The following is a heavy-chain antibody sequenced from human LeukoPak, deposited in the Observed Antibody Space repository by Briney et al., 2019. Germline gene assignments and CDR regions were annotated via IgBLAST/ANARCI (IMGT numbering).Heavy chain of an antibody. CDR2: INSDGSRT. Sequence: GGSLRLSCTASGFTFSDYWMHWVRQAPGKGLVWVSRINSDGSRTNYADCVKGRFTISRDNAKNTVFLQMNSLTAEDAAVYYCARVITGSTYGQFDFWGQGTLATVSS. J-gene: IGHJ4*02. D-gene: IGHD5-18*01. V-gene: IGHV3-74*01. CDR1: GFTFSDYW. CDR3: ARVITGSTYGQFDF.